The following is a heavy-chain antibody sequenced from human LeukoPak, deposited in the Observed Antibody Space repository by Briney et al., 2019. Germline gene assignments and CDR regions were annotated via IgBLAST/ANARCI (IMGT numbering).Heavy chain of an antibody. CDR1: GGSISSYY. Sequence: SETLSLTCTVSGGSISSYYWSWIRQPAGKGLEWIGRIYTSESTNYNPSLKSLVTMSVDTSKNQFSLKLSSVTAADTAVYYCASLGTLAAFDIWGQGTMVTVSS. CDR3: ASLGTLAAFDI. D-gene: IGHD6-13*01. CDR2: IYTSEST. J-gene: IGHJ3*02. V-gene: IGHV4-4*07.